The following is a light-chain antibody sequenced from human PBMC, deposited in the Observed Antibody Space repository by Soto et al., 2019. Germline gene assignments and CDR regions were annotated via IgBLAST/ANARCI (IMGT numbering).Light chain of an antibody. CDR3: QQYNTWTLT. V-gene: IGKV3-15*01. CDR2: GAS. Sequence: ETVMTQSPATLSVSPGQGATLSCRATENINQYLAWYQQKPGQAPRLLIHGASYSATGIPDRFSGRGSGTEFTLAISRLQSEDFAVYYCQQYNTWTLTFGGGTKLEIK. J-gene: IGKJ4*01. CDR1: ENINQY.